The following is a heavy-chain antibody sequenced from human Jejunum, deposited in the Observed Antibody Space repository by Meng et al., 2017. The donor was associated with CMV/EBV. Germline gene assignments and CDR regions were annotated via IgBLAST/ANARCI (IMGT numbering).Heavy chain of an antibody. Sequence: QVQLQESGPGPVKPSETLSLTCTVSGGSINNYYWSWIRQSAGKGLEWIGRFYSSDTYNYHPSLNSRVTMSLDTSKKQFSLILSSVTAADTARYYCARGPGASTREGFDHWGLGTLVNVSS. V-gene: IGHV4-4*07. J-gene: IGHJ4*02. CDR2: FYSSDTY. CDR1: GGSINNYY. CDR3: ARGPGASTREGFDH. D-gene: IGHD1-26*01.